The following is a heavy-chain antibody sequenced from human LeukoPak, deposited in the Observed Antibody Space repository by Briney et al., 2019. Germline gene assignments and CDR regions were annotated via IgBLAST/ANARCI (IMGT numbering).Heavy chain of an antibody. Sequence: PSQTLSLTCTVSGGSISSGGYYWSWIRQHPGKGLEWIGYIYYSGSTYYNPSLKSRVTISIDTSKNQFSLELTSVTAADTAIYYCARDSYGLPYWGQGTLVTVSS. CDR1: GGSISSGGYY. CDR3: ARDSYGLPY. V-gene: IGHV4-31*03. CDR2: IYYSGST. D-gene: IGHD5-18*01. J-gene: IGHJ4*02.